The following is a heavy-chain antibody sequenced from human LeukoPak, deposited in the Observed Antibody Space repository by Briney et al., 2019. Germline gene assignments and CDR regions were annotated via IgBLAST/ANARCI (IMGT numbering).Heavy chain of an antibody. CDR2: IYPGDSDT. CDR3: ARHETGPYFDY. J-gene: IGHJ4*02. CDR1: GYSFTSNW. Sequence: GESLKISCKGSGYSFTSNWIGWVRPMPGQGLEWMGLIYPGDSDTRYSPSFQGQVTISADKSISTAYLQWSSLKASDTAMYYCARHETGPYFDYWGQGTLVTVSS. V-gene: IGHV5-51*01. D-gene: IGHD1-1*01.